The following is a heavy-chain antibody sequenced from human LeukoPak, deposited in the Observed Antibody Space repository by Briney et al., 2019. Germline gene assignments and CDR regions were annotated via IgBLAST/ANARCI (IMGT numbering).Heavy chain of an antibody. CDR1: GFTVSTNY. CDR3: AREAVAGNFDY. V-gene: IGHV3-53*01. J-gene: IGHJ4*02. CDR2: INSGGAM. D-gene: IGHD6-19*01. Sequence: PGGSLRLSCAASGFTVSTNYMSWVRQAPGKGLEWVSVINSGGAMYYADSVKGRFTISRDHSKNTLYLQMNNLRAEDTAVYYCAREAVAGNFDYWGQGTLVTVSS.